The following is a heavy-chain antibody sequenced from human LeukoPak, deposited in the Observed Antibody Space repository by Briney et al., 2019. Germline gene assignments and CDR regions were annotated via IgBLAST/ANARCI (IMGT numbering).Heavy chain of an antibody. J-gene: IGHJ4*02. CDR1: GFTFSSYW. CDR2: INSDGSST. V-gene: IGHV3-74*01. Sequence: GGSLRLSCAASGFTFSSYWMHWVRQAPGKGLVWVSRINSDGSSTSYADSVKGRFTISRDNAKNTLYLQMNSLRAEDTAVYYRAPLDFEYSGYDSLKYWGQGTLVTVSS. D-gene: IGHD5-12*01. CDR3: APLDFEYSGYDSLKY.